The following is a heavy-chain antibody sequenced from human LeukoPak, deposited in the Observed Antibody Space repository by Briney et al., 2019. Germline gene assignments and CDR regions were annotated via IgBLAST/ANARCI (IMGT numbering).Heavy chain of an antibody. CDR3: ARGTSADWSYFDY. CDR1: GFTVSSNY. J-gene: IGHJ4*02. D-gene: IGHD6-13*01. V-gene: IGHV3-66*01. CDR2: IYSGGTT. Sequence: PAGSLSLSCAPSGFTVSSNYWSWVRQAPGKGLEWVSIIYSGGTTYYTDSVKGRFTISRDNSKNTLYLQVNSLRAEDTAVYYCARGTSADWSYFDYWGQGTLVTVSS.